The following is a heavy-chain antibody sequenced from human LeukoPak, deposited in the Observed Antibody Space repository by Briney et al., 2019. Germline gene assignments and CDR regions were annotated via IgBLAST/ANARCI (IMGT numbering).Heavy chain of an antibody. J-gene: IGHJ4*02. V-gene: IGHV1-8*01. CDR3: ARGDFTIFGVVPKHDYFDY. Sequence: ASVKVSCKASGYTFTSYDINWVRQATGQGLEWMGWMNPNSGNTGYAQKFQGRVAMTRNTSISTAYMELSSLRSEDTAVYYCARGDFTIFGVVPKHDYFDYWGQGTLVTVSS. CDR2: MNPNSGNT. CDR1: GYTFTSYD. D-gene: IGHD3-3*01.